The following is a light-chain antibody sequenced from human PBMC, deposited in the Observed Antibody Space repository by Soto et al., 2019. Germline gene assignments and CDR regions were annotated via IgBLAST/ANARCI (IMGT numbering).Light chain of an antibody. CDR2: YDS. CDR3: QVWDSSSDHLYV. V-gene: IGLV3-21*04. CDR1: NMGSKS. Sequence: SYELTQPPSVSVAPGKTARITFGGNNMGSKSVHGYQQKPGQAPVLVIYYDSDRPSGIPERFSGSNSGNTATLTISRVEAGDEADYYCQVWDSSSDHLYVFGTGTKLTVL. J-gene: IGLJ1*01.